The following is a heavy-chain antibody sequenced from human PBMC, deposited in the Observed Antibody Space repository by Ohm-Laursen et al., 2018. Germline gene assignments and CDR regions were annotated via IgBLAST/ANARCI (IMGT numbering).Heavy chain of an antibody. CDR3: AKVQSYDILTGYYSPYWYFDL. CDR2: ISWNSGSI. Sequence: SLRLSCTASGFTFSSYSMNWVRQAPGKGLEWVSGISWNSGSIGYADSVKGRFTISRDNAKNSLYLQMNSLRAEDTALYYCAKVQSYDILTGYYSPYWYFDLWGRGTLVTVSS. CDR1: GFTFSSYS. V-gene: IGHV3-9*01. J-gene: IGHJ2*01. D-gene: IGHD3-9*01.